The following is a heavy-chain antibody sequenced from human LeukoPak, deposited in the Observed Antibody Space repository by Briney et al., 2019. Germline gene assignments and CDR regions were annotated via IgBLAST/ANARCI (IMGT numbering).Heavy chain of an antibody. Sequence: GGSLRLSCTTSGFIFCYYAVSWVRQAPGKGLEGVGFIRSEAYGGTADYAASVNGRFIISRDDSQRIAYLQMNSLKSDDTGVYYCTRDLGSGYDYWGQGSLVTVSS. CDR2: IRSEAYGGTA. D-gene: IGHD3-22*01. J-gene: IGHJ4*02. CDR3: TRDLGSGYDY. V-gene: IGHV3-49*04. CDR1: GFIFCYYA.